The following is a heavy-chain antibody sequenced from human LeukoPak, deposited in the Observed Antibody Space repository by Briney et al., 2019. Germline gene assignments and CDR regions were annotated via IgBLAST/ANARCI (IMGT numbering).Heavy chain of an antibody. V-gene: IGHV3-30-3*01. CDR3: ARDTVGSNAFDI. J-gene: IGHJ3*02. CDR1: GFTFSSYA. CDR2: ISYDGSNK. D-gene: IGHD1-26*01. Sequence: QPGRSLRHSCAASGFTFSSYAMHWVRQAPGKGLEWVAVISYDGSNKYYADSVKGRFTISRDNSKNTLYLQMNSLRAEDTAVYYCARDTVGSNAFDIWGQGTMVTVSS.